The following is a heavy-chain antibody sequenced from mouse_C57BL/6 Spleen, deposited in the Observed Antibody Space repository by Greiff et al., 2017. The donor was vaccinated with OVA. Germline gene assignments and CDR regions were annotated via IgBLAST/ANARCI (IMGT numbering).Heavy chain of an antibody. V-gene: IGHV1-74*01. D-gene: IGHD1-1*01. CDR1: GYTFTSYW. CDR2: IYPSDSDT. J-gene: IGHJ2*01. CDR3: ALITTVVASDY. Sequence: QVQLQQPGAELAKPGASVKMSCKASGYTFTSYWMHWVKQRPGQGLEWIGRIYPSDSDTNYNHKFKGKATLTVDKSSSTAYMQLSSLTSEDSAVYYCALITTVVASDYWGQGTTLTVSS.